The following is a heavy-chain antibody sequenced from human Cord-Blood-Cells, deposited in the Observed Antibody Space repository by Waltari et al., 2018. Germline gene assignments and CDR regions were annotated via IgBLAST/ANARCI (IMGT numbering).Heavy chain of an antibody. CDR3: ARGRGGVRGVLPNHNWFDP. CDR1: GGSVSSGSYY. V-gene: IGHV4-61*01. J-gene: IGHJ5*02. Sequence: QVQLQESGPGLVKPSETLSLTCTVSGGSVSSGSYYWSWIRQPPGKGLEWIGYIYYSGSTNSNPPLKSRVPISVDTSKNQFSLKLSSVTAADTAVYYGARGRGGVRGVLPNHNWFDPWGQGTLVTVSS. D-gene: IGHD3-10*01. CDR2: IYYSGST.